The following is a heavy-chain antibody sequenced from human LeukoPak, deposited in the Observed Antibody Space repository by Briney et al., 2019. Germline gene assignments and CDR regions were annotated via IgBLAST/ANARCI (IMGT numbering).Heavy chain of an antibody. CDR3: ARDRNSGYDLYYYYGMDV. V-gene: IGHV4-59*01. CDR1: GGSISSYY. Sequence: SETPSLTCTVSGGSISSYYWSWIRQPPGKGLEWIGYIYYSGSTNYNPSLKSRVTISVDTSKNQFSLKLSSVTAADTAVYYCARDRNSGYDLYYYYGMDVWGQGTTVTVSS. CDR2: IYYSGST. J-gene: IGHJ6*02. D-gene: IGHD5-12*01.